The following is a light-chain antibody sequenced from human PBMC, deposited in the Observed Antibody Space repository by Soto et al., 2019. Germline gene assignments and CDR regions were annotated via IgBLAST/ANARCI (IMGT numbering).Light chain of an antibody. CDR3: QQSHSNIQELT. CDR1: QSVSNH. CDR2: ASS. J-gene: IGKJ4*01. V-gene: IGKV1-39*01. Sequence: DIQMTQSPSSLSASVGDRVTITCRASQSVSNHLNWYQQKPGKAPKLLIYASSSLQSGVPSRFSGSGSGTDFTLTISSLQPEDFATYYCQQSHSNIQELTFGGGTNVEIK.